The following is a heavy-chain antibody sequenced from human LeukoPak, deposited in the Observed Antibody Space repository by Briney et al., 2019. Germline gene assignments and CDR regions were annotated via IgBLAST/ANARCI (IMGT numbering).Heavy chain of an antibody. CDR2: IKPDGSGE. J-gene: IGHJ4*02. D-gene: IGHD3-9*01. CDR3: LTSMGY. Sequence: PGGSPRLSCVGTGLTFSNHWMNWVRQAPGKGLEWVANIKPDGSGEYYLDSVRGRFIISRDNARNSVYLQMNSLRVEDTAVYYILTSMGYWGQGTLVTVSS. V-gene: IGHV3-7*01. CDR1: GLTFSNHW.